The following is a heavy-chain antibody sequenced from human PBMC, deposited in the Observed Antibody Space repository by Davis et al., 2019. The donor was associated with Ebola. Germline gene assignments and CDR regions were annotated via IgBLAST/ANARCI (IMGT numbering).Heavy chain of an antibody. CDR1: GFTVSSNY. J-gene: IGHJ4*02. D-gene: IGHD5-12*01. Sequence: PGGSLRLSCAVSGFTVSSNYMSWVRQAPGKGLEWVSVIYGGGSTYYADSVKGRFTISRDNSKNTLYLQMNSLRAEDTAVYYCAKDGYSGYDPFDYWGQGTLVTVSS. V-gene: IGHV3-53*01. CDR2: IYGGGST. CDR3: AKDGYSGYDPFDY.